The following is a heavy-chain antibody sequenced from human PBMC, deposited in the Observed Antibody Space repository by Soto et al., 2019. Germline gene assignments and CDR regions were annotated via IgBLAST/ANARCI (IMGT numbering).Heavy chain of an antibody. CDR1: GGSISSGDYY. V-gene: IGHV4-30-4*01. CDR3: ARASLVTQPNNWFDP. D-gene: IGHD3-9*01. Sequence: SETLSLTCTVSGGSISSGDYYWSWIRQPPGKGLEWIGYIYYSGSTYYNPSLKSRVTISVDTSKNQFSLKLSSVTAADTAVYYCARASLVTQPNNWFDPWGQGTLVTVSS. J-gene: IGHJ5*02. CDR2: IYYSGST.